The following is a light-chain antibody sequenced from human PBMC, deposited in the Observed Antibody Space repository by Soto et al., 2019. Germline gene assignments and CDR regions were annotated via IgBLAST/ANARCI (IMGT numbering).Light chain of an antibody. Sequence: DIQMTQSPSSLSASVEDRVTITCRASQSISNSLNWYQQKPGNAPKVLIYAASNLQSGVPSKFSGSGSGTDSTLTIDSLQPEDFAIYYCQQSSTTPYTFGQGTKLEIK. CDR2: AAS. CDR1: QSISNS. V-gene: IGKV1-39*01. CDR3: QQSSTTPYT. J-gene: IGKJ2*01.